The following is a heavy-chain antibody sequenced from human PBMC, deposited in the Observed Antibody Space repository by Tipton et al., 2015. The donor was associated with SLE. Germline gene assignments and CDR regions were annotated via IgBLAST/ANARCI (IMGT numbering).Heavy chain of an antibody. Sequence: SLRLSCSASGFTFSNYPMHWVRQAPGKGLEWVAVILYDSGNRFYADSVKGRFTISRDNAKNSLYLQMNSLRAEDTAVYYCARGGFWSGYYKYYFDYWGQGTLVTVSS. CDR1: GFTFSNYP. CDR3: ARGGFWSGYYKYYFDY. D-gene: IGHD3-3*01. J-gene: IGHJ4*02. CDR2: ILYDSGNR. V-gene: IGHV3-30*04.